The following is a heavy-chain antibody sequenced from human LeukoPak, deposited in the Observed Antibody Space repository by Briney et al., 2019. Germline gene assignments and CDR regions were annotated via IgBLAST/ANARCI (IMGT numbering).Heavy chain of an antibody. D-gene: IGHD6-13*01. J-gene: IGHJ3*02. CDR3: WGRVSDI. CDR1: GFTFSSYW. CDR2: IRQDGGEK. Sequence: GGSLRLSCAASGFTFSSYWMSWVRQAPGKGLEWVANIRQDGGEKYYVDSVKGRFTISRDNAKNSLYLEMNGLRAEDTAVYYCWGRVSDIWGQGTMVTVSS. V-gene: IGHV3-7*01.